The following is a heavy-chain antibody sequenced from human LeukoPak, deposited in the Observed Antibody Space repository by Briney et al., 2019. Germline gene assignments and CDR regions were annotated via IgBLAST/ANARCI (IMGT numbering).Heavy chain of an antibody. CDR2: IIPIFGTA. CDR1: GGTFSSYA. V-gene: IGHV1-69*06. D-gene: IGHD3-10*01. Sequence: ASVKVSCKASGGTFSSYAISWVRQAPGQGLEWMGGIIPIFGTANYAQKFQGRVTITADKSTSTAYMELSSLRSEDTAVYYCARHRGYYGSGSYKRPYYFDYWGQGTLVTVSS. J-gene: IGHJ4*02. CDR3: ARHRGYYGSGSYKRPYYFDY.